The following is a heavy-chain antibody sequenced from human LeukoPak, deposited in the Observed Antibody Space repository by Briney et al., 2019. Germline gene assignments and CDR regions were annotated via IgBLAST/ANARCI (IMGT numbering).Heavy chain of an antibody. J-gene: IGHJ4*02. CDR2: ISGSSGLT. CDR3: ARDLAYSRLDY. CDR1: GFTFSNYA. V-gene: IGHV3-23*01. Sequence: GGSLRLSCAASGFTFSNYAMSWVRQAPGRGLEWVSAISGSSGLTYYADSVKGRFTISRDNAKNSLYLQMDSLRVEDTAFYYCARDLAYSRLDYWGQGMLVTVSS. D-gene: IGHD5-18*01.